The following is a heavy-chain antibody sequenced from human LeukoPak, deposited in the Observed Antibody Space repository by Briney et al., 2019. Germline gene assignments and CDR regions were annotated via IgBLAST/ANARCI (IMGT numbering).Heavy chain of an antibody. Sequence: ASVKVSCKASGYTFTSYGISWERQAPGQGLEWMGRIIPILGIANYAQKFQGRVTITADESTSTAYMELSSLRSEDTAVYYCARDGGTGTLYYYYYMDVWGKGTTVTVSS. CDR3: ARDGGTGTLYYYYYMDV. V-gene: IGHV1-69*04. CDR2: IIPILGIA. CDR1: GYTFTSYG. J-gene: IGHJ6*03. D-gene: IGHD1-7*01.